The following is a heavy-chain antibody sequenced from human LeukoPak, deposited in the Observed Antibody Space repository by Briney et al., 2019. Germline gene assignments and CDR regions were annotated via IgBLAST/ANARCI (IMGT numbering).Heavy chain of an antibody. D-gene: IGHD1-26*01. CDR2: IGVSGGST. CDR1: GLTFSEYA. Sequence: GGSLRLSCAASGLTFSEYAMSWVRQVPGMGLKWVSTIGVSGGSTNYADSVRGRFTISRDNSKNTLYLQINSLRADDTAVYYCAKGRVGTNGVLEHWGQGTLVTVSS. J-gene: IGHJ1*01. V-gene: IGHV3-23*01. CDR3: AKGRVGTNGVLEH.